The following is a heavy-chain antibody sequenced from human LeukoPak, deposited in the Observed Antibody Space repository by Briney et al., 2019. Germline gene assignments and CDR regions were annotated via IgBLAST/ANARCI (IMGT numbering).Heavy chain of an antibody. CDR1: GFTFCIYG. Sequence: GGSLRLSCAVSGFTFCIYGMQWARLGLVKVMEWVVFIRYDGSSQYYADTAKGRFTISRHNCKNTMYIQTIILRPEDTAVYYCAKGSQISDNWGKGTLVTVSS. V-gene: IGHV3-30*02. CDR2: IRYDGSSQ. J-gene: IGHJ4*02. CDR3: AKGSQISDN.